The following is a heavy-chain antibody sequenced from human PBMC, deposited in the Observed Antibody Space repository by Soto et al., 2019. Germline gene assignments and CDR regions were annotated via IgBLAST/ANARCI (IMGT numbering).Heavy chain of an antibody. J-gene: IGHJ4*02. CDR2: IWYDGSNK. D-gene: IGHD1-26*01. V-gene: IGHV3-33*01. CDR1: GFIFSTYG. CDR3: ARAVGPLDY. Sequence: QVQLVESGGGVVQPGRSLRLSCAASGFIFSTYGMHWVRQAPGKGLEWVAVIWYDGSNKYYADSVKGRFTISRDNSKNTLYLQMNSLKAEDTAVYYCARAVGPLDYWGRGILVTVSS.